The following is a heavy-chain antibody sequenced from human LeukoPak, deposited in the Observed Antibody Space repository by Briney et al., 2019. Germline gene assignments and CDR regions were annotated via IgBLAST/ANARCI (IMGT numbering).Heavy chain of an antibody. CDR3: ARHRERGHFDY. D-gene: IGHD1-26*01. Sequence: PSETLSLTCTVSGGSISSYYWSWIQQPPGKGLEWIGYIYYSGSTNYNPSLKSRVTISVDTSKNQFSLKLSSVTAADTAVYYCARHRERGHFDYWGQGTLVTVSS. CDR2: IYYSGST. CDR1: GGSISSYY. V-gene: IGHV4-59*08. J-gene: IGHJ4*02.